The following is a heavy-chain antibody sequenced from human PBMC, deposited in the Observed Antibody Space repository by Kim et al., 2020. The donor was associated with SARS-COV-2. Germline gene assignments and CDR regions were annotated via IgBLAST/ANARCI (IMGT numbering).Heavy chain of an antibody. J-gene: IGHJ4*02. D-gene: IGHD3-10*01. V-gene: IGHV3-15*01. CDR2: IKSKTYDGTT. CDR3: TRGRGLGPLYHFDY. Sequence: GGSLRLSCVVSGFTVNNEWMSWVRQTPGKGLECLGHIKSKTYDGTTEYAAPVKGRFTISRDDSRNTLYLQMNSLKTDDTAMYYCTRGRGLGPLYHFDYWGRGSLVTVSS. CDR1: GFTVNNEW.